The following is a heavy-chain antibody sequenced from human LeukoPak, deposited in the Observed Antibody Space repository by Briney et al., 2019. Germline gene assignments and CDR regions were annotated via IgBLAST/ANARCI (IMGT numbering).Heavy chain of an antibody. CDR2: IYYNGST. CDR1: GGPITSSTSY. J-gene: IGHJ4*02. V-gene: IGHV4-39*01. Sequence: SETLSLTCAVSGGPITSSTSYWGWSRQPPGKRLEWIDRIYYNGSTLFTPSLKSRLPISVYTSRNQFSMRLISGSASDVAVYYCARHGSTDYFDYWGRGTAVTVSS. CDR3: ARHGSTDYFDY. D-gene: IGHD1-26*01.